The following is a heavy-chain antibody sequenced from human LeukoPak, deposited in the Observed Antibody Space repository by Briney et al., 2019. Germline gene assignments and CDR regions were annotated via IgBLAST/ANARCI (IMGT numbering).Heavy chain of an antibody. V-gene: IGHV1-46*01. CDR2: INPSGGST. CDR3: ARPDFWSGYYKN. Sequence: ASVKVSCKASGYTFTSYYMHWVRQAPGQGLEWMGIINPSGGSTSYAQKFQGRATMTRDMSTSTVYMELSSLRSEDTAVYYCARPDFWSGYYKNWGQGTLVTVSS. J-gene: IGHJ4*02. D-gene: IGHD3-3*01. CDR1: GYTFTSYY.